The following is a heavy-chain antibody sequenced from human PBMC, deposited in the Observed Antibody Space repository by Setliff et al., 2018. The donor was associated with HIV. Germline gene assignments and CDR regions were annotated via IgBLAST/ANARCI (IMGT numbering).Heavy chain of an antibody. D-gene: IGHD3-22*01. CDR2: IYITEDT. V-gene: IGHV4-61*09. J-gene: IGHJ4*02. CDR1: GGSLNTGTYY. CDR3: ARAASYYDSSGYWAPPKYFDY. Sequence: PSETLSLTCTVSGGSLNTGTYYWSWIRQPAGKGLEWIGHIYITEDTDYNPSLRSRVTISVDSSKNQFSLKLSSVTAADTAVYYCARAASYYDSSGYWAPPKYFDYWGQGTLVTVSS.